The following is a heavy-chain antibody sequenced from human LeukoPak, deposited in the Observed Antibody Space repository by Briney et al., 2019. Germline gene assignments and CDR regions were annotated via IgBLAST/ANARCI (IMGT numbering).Heavy chain of an antibody. CDR2: IYYSGST. Sequence: SETLSLTCTVSGGSISSYYWSWIRQPPGKGLEWIGHIYYSGSTNYNPSLKSRVTISVDTSKNQFSLKLSSVTAAETAVYYCARQRSGYSYGYGKFDHWGQGTLVTVSS. D-gene: IGHD5-18*01. CDR1: GGSISSYY. V-gene: IGHV4-59*08. CDR3: ARQRSGYSYGYGKFDH. J-gene: IGHJ4*02.